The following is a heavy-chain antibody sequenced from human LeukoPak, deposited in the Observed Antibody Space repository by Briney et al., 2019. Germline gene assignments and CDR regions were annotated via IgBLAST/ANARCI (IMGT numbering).Heavy chain of an antibody. J-gene: IGHJ4*02. Sequence: GGSLRLSCVASGFTFSTQGMHWVRQAPGKGLEWVTFIQYDGTDKRYADSVKGRFTISRDNSKNTLYLQMNSLRAEDTAVYYCARAYYDYVWGSYYFDYWGQGTLVTVSS. CDR3: ARAYYDYVWGSYYFDY. CDR1: GFTFSTQG. D-gene: IGHD3-16*01. CDR2: IQYDGTDK. V-gene: IGHV3-30*02.